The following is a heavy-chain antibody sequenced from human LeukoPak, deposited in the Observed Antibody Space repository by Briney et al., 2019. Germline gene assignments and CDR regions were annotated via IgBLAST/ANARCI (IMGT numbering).Heavy chain of an antibody. V-gene: IGHV3-30*18. J-gene: IGHJ4*02. CDR2: ISYDGSNK. Sequence: GGSLRLSCAASGFTFSSYGMHWVRQAPGKELEWVAVISYDGSNKYYADSVKGRFTISRDNSKNTLYLQMNSLRAEDTAVYYCAKTLHSYGYWYYFDYWGQGTLVTVSS. CDR3: AKTLHSYGYWYYFDY. CDR1: GFTFSSYG. D-gene: IGHD5-18*01.